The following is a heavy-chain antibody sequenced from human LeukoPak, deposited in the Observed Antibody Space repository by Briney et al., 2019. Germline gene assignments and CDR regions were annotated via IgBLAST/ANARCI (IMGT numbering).Heavy chain of an antibody. CDR1: GYRFRSYW. J-gene: IGHJ5*02. CDR3: ARVGEQDWFDP. CDR2: INPDDSDT. Sequence: GESLKISCKGAGYRFRSYWVGWVRQLPVKGLEWMGIINPDDSDTRYSPSFQGQVTISADKSISTAYLQWSSLKASDTAMYYCARVGEQDWFDPWGQGTLVTVSS. D-gene: IGHD4-17*01. V-gene: IGHV5-51*01.